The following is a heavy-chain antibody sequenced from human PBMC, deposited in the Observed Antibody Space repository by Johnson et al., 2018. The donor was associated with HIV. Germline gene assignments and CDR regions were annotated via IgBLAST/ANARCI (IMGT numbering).Heavy chain of an antibody. CDR1: AFSFSNYP. D-gene: IGHD2-15*01. Sequence: QVQLVESGGGVLQPGRSLRLSCAASAFSFSNYPMHWVRQAPGKGLEWVAVISYDGSNKYYTDSVKGRFTISRDNSKNTLYLQMNSLRAEDTAVYYCARDPDVTPGAFDIWGQGTMVTVSS. CDR3: ARDPDVTPGAFDI. CDR2: ISYDGSNK. J-gene: IGHJ3*02. V-gene: IGHV3-30*04.